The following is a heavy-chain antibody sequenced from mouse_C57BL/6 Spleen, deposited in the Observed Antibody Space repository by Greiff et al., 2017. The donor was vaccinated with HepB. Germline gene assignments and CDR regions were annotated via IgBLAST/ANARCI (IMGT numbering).Heavy chain of an antibody. D-gene: IGHD2-4*01. V-gene: IGHV1-81*01. CDR2: IYPRSGNT. CDR1: GYTFTSYG. CDR3: ERRNYDAFFDY. J-gene: IGHJ2*01. Sequence: QVQLQQSGAELARPGASVKLSCKASGYTFTSYGISWVKQRTGQGLEWIGEIYPRSGNTYYNEKFKGKATLTADKSSSTAYMELRSLTSEDYAVYFCERRNYDAFFDYWGQGTTLTVSS.